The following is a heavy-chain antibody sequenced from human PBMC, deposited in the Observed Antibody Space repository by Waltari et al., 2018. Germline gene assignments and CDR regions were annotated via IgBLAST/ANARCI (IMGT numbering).Heavy chain of an antibody. J-gene: IGHJ3*01. CDR1: GYSISSGYG. V-gene: IGHV4-38-2*01. Sequence: QVQLQESGPGLVKPSETLSLTCAVSGYSISSGYGWGWIRQPPGKGLEWIGQIYGGSGSTYYNPSLKSRVTVSKDTSKNQFSLKLSSVTAADTAVYYCAGTYARLDTVTLDPGEGKLDVWG. CDR3: AGTYARLDTVTLDPGEGKLDV. CDR2: IYGGSGST. D-gene: IGHD4-4*01.